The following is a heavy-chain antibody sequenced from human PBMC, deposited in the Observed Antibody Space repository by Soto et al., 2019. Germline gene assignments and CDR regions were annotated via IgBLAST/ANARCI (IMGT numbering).Heavy chain of an antibody. J-gene: IGHJ6*03. D-gene: IGHD3-3*01. CDR1: GGTFSSYT. CDR3: ARGGEGLWSGYPPYYDYYMDV. CDR2: IIPILGIA. Sequence: QVQLVQSGAEVKKPGSSVKVSCKASGGTFSSYTISWVRQAPGQGLEWMGRIIPILGIANYAQKFQGRVTITADKSTSTAYMELSSLRSEDTAVYYCARGGEGLWSGYPPYYDYYMDVWGKGTTVTVSS. V-gene: IGHV1-69*02.